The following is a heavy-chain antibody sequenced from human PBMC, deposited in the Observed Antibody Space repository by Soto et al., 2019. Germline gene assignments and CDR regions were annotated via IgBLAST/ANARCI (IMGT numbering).Heavy chain of an antibody. CDR3: VRDYLGEFDY. Sequence: EVQVVESGGGLVQPGGSLRLSCAASGFTFSRYWMTWVRQAPGKGLEWVANIKQDGSEKYYVDSVKGRFTISRDNAKNSLYLQMNSLRAEDTAVYHCVRDYLGEFDYWGQGTLVTVSS. J-gene: IGHJ4*02. V-gene: IGHV3-7*01. CDR2: IKQDGSEK. D-gene: IGHD3-16*01. CDR1: GFTFSRYW.